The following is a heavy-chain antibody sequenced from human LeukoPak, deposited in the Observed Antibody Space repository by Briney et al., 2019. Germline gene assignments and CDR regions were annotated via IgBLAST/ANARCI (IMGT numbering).Heavy chain of an antibody. D-gene: IGHD3-9*01. V-gene: IGHV4-39*07. CDR3: ARHGNDILTGYPPDYYYMDV. CDR2: IYYSGST. CDR1: GGSVSSSSYY. Sequence: SETLSLTCTVSGGSVSSSSYYWGWIRQPPGKGLEWIGSIYYSGSTYYNPSLKSRVTISLDTSKNQFSLKLSSVTAADTAVYYCARHGNDILTGYPPDYYYMDVWGKGTTVTVSS. J-gene: IGHJ6*03.